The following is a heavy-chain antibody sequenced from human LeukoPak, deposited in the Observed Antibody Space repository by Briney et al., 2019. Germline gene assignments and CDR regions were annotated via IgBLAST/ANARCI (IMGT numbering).Heavy chain of an antibody. J-gene: IGHJ3*02. D-gene: IGHD2-8*02. Sequence: PGGSLRLSCAASGFTFNTYSMNWVRQTPGKGLEWVSYISSGSSAIYYADSVKGRFTISRDNAKNSLYLQLNSLRAEDTAVYYCARAPTWSAGFDIWGQGTMVTVSS. CDR3: ARAPTWSAGFDI. V-gene: IGHV3-48*01. CDR2: ISSGSSAI. CDR1: GFTFNTYS.